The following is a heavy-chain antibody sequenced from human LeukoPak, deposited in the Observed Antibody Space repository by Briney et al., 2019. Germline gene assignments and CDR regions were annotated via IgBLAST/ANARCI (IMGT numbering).Heavy chain of an antibody. V-gene: IGHV3-7*01. J-gene: IGHJ4*02. CDR1: GFTFSSYW. D-gene: IGHD3-3*01. Sequence: GALRLSCAASGFTFSSYWMSWVRQAPGKGLEWVANIKQDGSEKYYVDSVKGRFTISRDNAKNSLYLQMNSLRAEDTAVYYCARDTLGYDFWSGSYYWGQGTLVTVSS. CDR2: IKQDGSEK. CDR3: ARDTLGYDFWSGSYY.